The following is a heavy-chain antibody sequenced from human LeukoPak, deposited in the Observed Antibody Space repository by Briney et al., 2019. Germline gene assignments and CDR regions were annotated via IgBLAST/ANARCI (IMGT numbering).Heavy chain of an antibody. CDR3: ARDAEYSSGWWGFYYYYGMDV. Sequence: GASVKVSCKASGYTFTSYGISWVRQAPGQGLEWMGWISAYNGNTNYAQKLQGRVTMTTDTSMSTAYMELRSLRSDDTAVYYCARDAEYSSGWWGFYYYYGMDVWGQGTTVTVSS. CDR1: GYTFTSYG. V-gene: IGHV1-18*01. CDR2: ISAYNGNT. D-gene: IGHD6-19*01. J-gene: IGHJ6*02.